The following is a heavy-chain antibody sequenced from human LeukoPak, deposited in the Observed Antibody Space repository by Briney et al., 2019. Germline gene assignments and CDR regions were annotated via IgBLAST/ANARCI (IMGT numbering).Heavy chain of an antibody. V-gene: IGHV3-7*01. J-gene: IGHJ3*02. CDR1: GFTFSSYW. CDR2: IKQDGSEK. Sequence: SGGSLRLSCAASGFTFSSYWMSWVRQAPGKGLEWVANIKQDGSEKSYVDCVKGRFTISRDTAKNSLYLQMNSLRAEDTAVYYCATFHTGPAFDIWGQGTMVTVSS. D-gene: IGHD1-14*01. CDR3: ATFHTGPAFDI.